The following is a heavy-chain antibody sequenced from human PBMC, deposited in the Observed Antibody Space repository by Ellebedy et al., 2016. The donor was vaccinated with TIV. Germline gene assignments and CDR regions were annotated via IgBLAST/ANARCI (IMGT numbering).Heavy chain of an antibody. V-gene: IGHV3-30*04. CDR3: ARALNHVDTVSTAPLDC. CDR1: GFPFDSYV. J-gene: IGHJ4*02. D-gene: IGHD5/OR15-5a*01. Sequence: PGGSLRLSCAASGFPFDSYVMNWVRQAPGKGLEWVALISYDRSNKYFADSVQGRFTISRDNSKNTLYLLMNSLRGDDTAIYYCARALNHVDTVSTAPLDCWGQGTLVTVSS. CDR2: ISYDRSNK.